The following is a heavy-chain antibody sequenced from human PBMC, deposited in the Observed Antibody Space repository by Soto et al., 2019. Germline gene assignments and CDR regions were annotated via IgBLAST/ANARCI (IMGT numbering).Heavy chain of an antibody. D-gene: IGHD4-17*01. Sequence: EVHLVESGGGLVKPGGSLRLSCAVSGFIFSNAWVNWVRQTPGKGLEWVGRIKGKTDGETTDYAELVKGRFTISGYDSKNTLFLQMNSLETEDTAVYYCATSGTMVYGDSTRPHFDYWGQGTLVTVSS. CDR2: IKGKTDGETT. CDR3: ATSGTMVYGDSTRPHFDY. CDR1: GFIFSNAW. J-gene: IGHJ4*02. V-gene: IGHV3-15*07.